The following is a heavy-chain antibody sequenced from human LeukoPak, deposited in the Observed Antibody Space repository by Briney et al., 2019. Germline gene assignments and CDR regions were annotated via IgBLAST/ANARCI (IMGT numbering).Heavy chain of an antibody. V-gene: IGHV3-23*01. CDR1: GFTFSSYA. CDR2: ISGSGSR. CDR3: AKERGVSSGSFDY. Sequence: PGGSLRLSCAASGFTFSSYAMNWVRQAPGKGLEWVSAISGSGSRYYADSVNGRFTISRDNSKNALYLQMNSLRAEDTAVYYCAKERGVSSGSFDYWGQGTLVTVSS. J-gene: IGHJ4*02. D-gene: IGHD3-22*01.